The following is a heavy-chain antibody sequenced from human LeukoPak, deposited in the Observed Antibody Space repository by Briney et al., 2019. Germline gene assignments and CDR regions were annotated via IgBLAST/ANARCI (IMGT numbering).Heavy chain of an antibody. CDR3: ARESVVVTAIIS. D-gene: IGHD2-21*02. CDR1: GFTVSSNY. V-gene: IGHV3-66*01. J-gene: IGHJ4*02. Sequence: GGSLRLSCAASGFTVSSNYMSWVRQAPGKGLEWVSVIYSGGSTYYADSVKGRSTISRDNSKNTLCLQMNSLRAEDTAVYYCARESVVVTAIISWGQGTLVTVSS. CDR2: IYSGGST.